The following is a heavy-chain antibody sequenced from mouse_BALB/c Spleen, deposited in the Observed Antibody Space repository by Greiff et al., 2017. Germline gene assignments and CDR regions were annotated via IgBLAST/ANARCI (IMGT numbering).Heavy chain of an antibody. Sequence: EVKLMESGGGLVQPGGSMKLSCVASGFTFSNYWMNWVRQSPEKGLEWVAEIRLKSNNYATHYAESVKGRFTISRDDSKSSVYLQMNNLRAEDTGIYYCTRRTTVVADYWGQGTTLTVSS. CDR3: TRRTTVVADY. V-gene: IGHV6-6*02. CDR2: IRLKSNNYAT. J-gene: IGHJ2*01. D-gene: IGHD1-1*01. CDR1: GFTFSNYW.